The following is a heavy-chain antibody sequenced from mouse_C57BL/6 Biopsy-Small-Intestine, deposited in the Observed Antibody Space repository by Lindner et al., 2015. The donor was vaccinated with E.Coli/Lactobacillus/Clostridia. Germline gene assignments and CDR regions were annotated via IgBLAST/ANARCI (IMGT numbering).Heavy chain of an antibody. J-gene: IGHJ2*01. CDR3: ARMGWLLDY. CDR2: IYPGSGNT. CDR1: GYSSTDYH. V-gene: IGHV1-84*01. D-gene: IGHD2-3*01. Sequence: VQLQESGPELVKPGASVKISCKASGYSSTDYHINWVKQRPGQGLEWIGWIYPGSGNTKYNEKFKGKATLTVDTSSNTAYMQPSSLTSEDAAVYFCARMGWLLDYWGQGTTLTVSS.